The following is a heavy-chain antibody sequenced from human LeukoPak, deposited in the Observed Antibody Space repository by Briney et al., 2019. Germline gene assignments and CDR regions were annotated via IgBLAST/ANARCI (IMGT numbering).Heavy chain of an antibody. CDR1: GGSISSGGYY. CDR2: IYYSGST. J-gene: IGHJ4*02. D-gene: IGHD3-10*01. V-gene: IGHV4-31*03. Sequence: PSQTLSLTCTVSGGSISSGGYYWSWIRQHPGKGLEWIGYIYYSGSTYYNPSLKSRATISVDTSKNQFSLKLSSVTAADTGVYYCARGGITMVRGVNFFDYWGQGTLVTVSS. CDR3: ARGGITMVRGVNFFDY.